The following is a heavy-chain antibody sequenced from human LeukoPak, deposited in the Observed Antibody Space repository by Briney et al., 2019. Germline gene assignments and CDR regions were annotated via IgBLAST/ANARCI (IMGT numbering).Heavy chain of an antibody. Sequence: PGGSLRLSCAASGFTVSSNYMSWVRQAPGKGLEWVSVIHSGGSTYYADSVKGRFTISRDNSKNTLYPQMNSLRAEDTAVYYCARDRAYCSSTSCYWYFDYWGQGTLVTVSS. J-gene: IGHJ4*02. CDR1: GFTVSSNY. V-gene: IGHV3-53*01. CDR3: ARDRAYCSSTSCYWYFDY. CDR2: IHSGGST. D-gene: IGHD2-2*01.